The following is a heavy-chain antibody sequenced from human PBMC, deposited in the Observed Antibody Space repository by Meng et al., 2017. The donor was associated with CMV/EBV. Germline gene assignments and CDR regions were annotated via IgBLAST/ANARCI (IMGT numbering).Heavy chain of an antibody. J-gene: IGHJ5*02. V-gene: IGHV3-30*04. CDR2: ISYDARNK. CDR3: AREKGWGADTTSFDP. CDR1: GFTFNSYA. D-gene: IGHD2-2*01. Sequence: GESLKISCAASGFTFNSYAMHWVRQAPGKGLDWVALISYDARNKYYADSVKGRFTISRDNSKNTLYLQMNSLRAEDTAVYYCAREKGWGADTTSFDPWGQGTLVTVSS.